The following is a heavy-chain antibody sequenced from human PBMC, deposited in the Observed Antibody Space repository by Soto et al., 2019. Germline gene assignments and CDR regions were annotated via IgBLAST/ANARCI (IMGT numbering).Heavy chain of an antibody. Sequence: PSETLSLTCTVSGGSISSNYWSWVRQPAGKGLEWVGRIYSDGTTNYSPSLKSRVTMSLDTYKDQFSLHLNSVTTADTAVYYCSRVGCSNSKCYARGMDVWGQGTTVTVSS. CDR3: SRVGCSNSKCYARGMDV. CDR1: GGSISSNY. V-gene: IGHV4-4*07. J-gene: IGHJ6*02. CDR2: IYSDGTT. D-gene: IGHD2-2*01.